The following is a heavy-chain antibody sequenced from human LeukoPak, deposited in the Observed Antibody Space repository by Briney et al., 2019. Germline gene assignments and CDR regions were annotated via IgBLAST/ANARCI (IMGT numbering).Heavy chain of an antibody. CDR1: GYTFTSYA. D-gene: IGHD2-2*01. V-gene: IGHV7-4-1*02. CDR3: ATLGYCSSTSCLLSTNWFDP. J-gene: IGHJ5*02. CDR2: INTNTGNP. Sequence: ASVKVSCKASGYTFTSYAMNWARQAPGQGLEWMGWINTNTGNPTYAQGFTGRFVFSLDTSVSTAYLQISSLKAEDTAVYYCATLGYCSSTSCLLSTNWFDPWGQGTLVTVSS.